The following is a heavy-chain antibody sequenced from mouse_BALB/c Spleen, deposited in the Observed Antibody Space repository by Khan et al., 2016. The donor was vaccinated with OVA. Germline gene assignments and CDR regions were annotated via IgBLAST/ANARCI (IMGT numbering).Heavy chain of an antibody. Sequence: EVELVESEGDFVRPGGSLKLSCAASGFTFSTYGMSWVRQTPDKRLEWVATINTGGAYTYYPDSVKGRFTISRDNAKNTLYLQLSSLKSEDTAIYYGARLAYYYNSEGFAYWGQGTLVTVSA. CDR3: ARLAYYYNSEGFAY. CDR1: GFTFSTYG. CDR2: INTGGAYT. D-gene: IGHD1-1*01. J-gene: IGHJ3*01. V-gene: IGHV5-6*01.